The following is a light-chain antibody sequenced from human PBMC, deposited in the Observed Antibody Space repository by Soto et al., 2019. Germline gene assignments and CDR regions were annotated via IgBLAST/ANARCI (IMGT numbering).Light chain of an antibody. J-gene: IGKJ1*01. CDR1: QSVSSY. Sequence: EIVLTQSPATLSLSPGERATLSCRASQSVSSYLAWYQQKPGQAPRLLIYDASNRATGIPARFSGSGSGTDFTLTISRLEPEDFAFYYCQQRSNWPSGTFGQGTKVEIK. CDR2: DAS. CDR3: QQRSNWPSGT. V-gene: IGKV3-11*01.